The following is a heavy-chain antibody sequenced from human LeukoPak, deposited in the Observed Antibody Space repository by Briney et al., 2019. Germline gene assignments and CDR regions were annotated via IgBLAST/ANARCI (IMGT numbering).Heavy chain of an antibody. V-gene: IGHV6-1*01. CDR3: AREEVFEPATHYYGMDV. CDR2: TYYRSKWYN. Sequence: SQTLSLTCAISGDRFSSNSAAWNWIRQSPSRGLEWLGRTYYRSKWYNDYAGSVQSRIIIDADTSKNQFSLQLKSVTPEDTAVYYCAREEVFEPATHYYGMDVWGQGTTVTVSS. D-gene: IGHD2-15*01. J-gene: IGHJ6*02. CDR1: GDRFSSNSAA.